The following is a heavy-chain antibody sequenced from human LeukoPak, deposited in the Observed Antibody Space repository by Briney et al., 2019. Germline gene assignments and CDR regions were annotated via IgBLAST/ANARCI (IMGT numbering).Heavy chain of an antibody. J-gene: IGHJ6*03. D-gene: IGHD5-18*01. CDR2: IYCGGTV. V-gene: IGHV4-4*07. Sequence: SETLSLTCTVSGGSLCPYYWTWIRQSAAKGLEYIGRIYCGGTVNQNPSLASRLTLSVDTSKNQVSLKLSSVTAADTAVYYCARDSPDGYTLEHYYYYMDVWGKGTTVTVSS. CDR1: GGSLCPYY. CDR3: ARDSPDGYTLEHYYYYMDV.